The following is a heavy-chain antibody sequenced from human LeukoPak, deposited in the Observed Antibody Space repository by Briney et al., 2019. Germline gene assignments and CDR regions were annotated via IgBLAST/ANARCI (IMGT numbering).Heavy chain of an antibody. CDR2: FSAYNGNT. CDR1: GYTFTSYG. J-gene: IGHJ6*03. V-gene: IGHV1-18*01. D-gene: IGHD4-17*01. CDR3: SRAPRTTVTLPGGFSYRSGDYYYYMDV. Sequence: ASVTVSCKASGYTFTSYGISWVRQAPGQGLEWMGWFSAYNGNTNYAQKLQGRVTMTTDTSTSTAYLELRSLRPGDTAVDYCSRAPRTTVTLPGGFSYRSGDYYYYMDVWGKGTTVTISS.